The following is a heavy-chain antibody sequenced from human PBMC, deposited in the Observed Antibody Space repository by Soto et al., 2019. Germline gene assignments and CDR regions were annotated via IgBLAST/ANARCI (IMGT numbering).Heavy chain of an antibody. J-gene: IGHJ4*02. D-gene: IGHD3-16*02. CDR1: GGCFSAYS. CDR2: INHSGST. V-gene: IGHV4-34*01. CDR3: ARGPRGNDYIWGSYRYPNYFDY. Sequence: ESLSLTCAVYGGCFSAYSWTWIRQPPGKGLEWIGEINHSGSTNYNPSLKSRVTLSVDTSKNQFSLKLSSMTAAVTAVYYCARGPRGNDYIWGSYRYPNYFDYWGQGTLVTVSS.